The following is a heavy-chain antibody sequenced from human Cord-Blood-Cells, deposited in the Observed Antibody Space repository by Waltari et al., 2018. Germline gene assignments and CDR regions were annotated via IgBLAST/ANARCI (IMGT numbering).Heavy chain of an antibody. D-gene: IGHD2-2*01. Sequence: QVQLVQSGAEVKKPGSSVKVSCKASGGTFSSYAISWVRQAPGQGLGWGGGIIPILGTANYAQKFQGRVTITADESTSTAYMERSSLRSEDTAMYYWARVGVRDIVVVPAAMGGYFDLWGRGTLVTVSS. J-gene: IGHJ2*01. V-gene: IGHV1-69*01. CDR1: GGTFSSYA. CDR3: ARVGVRDIVVVPAAMGGYFDL. CDR2: IIPILGTA.